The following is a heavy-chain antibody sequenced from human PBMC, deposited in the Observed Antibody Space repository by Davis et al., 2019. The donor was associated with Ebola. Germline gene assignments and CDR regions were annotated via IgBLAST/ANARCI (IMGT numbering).Heavy chain of an antibody. J-gene: IGHJ4*02. CDR2: IYTSGST. Sequence: PSETLSLTCTVSGGSISSYYWSWIRQPAGKGLEWIGRIYTSGSTNYNPSLKSRVTMSVDTSKNQFSLKLSSVTAADTAVYYCAREPIAAAGTFAFDYWGQGTLVTVSS. D-gene: IGHD6-13*01. V-gene: IGHV4-4*07. CDR3: AREPIAAAGTFAFDY. CDR1: GGSISSYY.